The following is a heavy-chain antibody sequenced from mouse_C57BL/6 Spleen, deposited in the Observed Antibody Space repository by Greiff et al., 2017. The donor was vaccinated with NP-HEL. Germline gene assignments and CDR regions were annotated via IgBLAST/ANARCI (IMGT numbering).Heavy chain of an antibody. CDR2: INPSNGGT. J-gene: IGHJ2*01. V-gene: IGHV1-53*01. CDR3: AREYYGSLYFDY. Sequence: QVQLQQPGTELVKPGASAKLSCKASGYTFTSYWMHWVKQRPGQGLEWIGNINPSNGGTNYNEKFKSKATLTVDKSSSTAYMQRSSLTSEDSAVYYCAREYYGSLYFDYWGQGTTLTVSS. CDR1: GYTFTSYW. D-gene: IGHD1-1*01.